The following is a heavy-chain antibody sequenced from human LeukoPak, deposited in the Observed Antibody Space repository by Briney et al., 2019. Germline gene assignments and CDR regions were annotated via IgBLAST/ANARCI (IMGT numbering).Heavy chain of an antibody. CDR1: GYTFTGYY. J-gene: IGHJ5*02. V-gene: IGHV1-2*06. Sequence: ASVKVSCRASGYTFTGYYIHWVRQAPGQGLEWMGRINPNTGGTDYAQKFQGRVTMTRDTSITTAYMELSRLTSDDTAIYYCAKVPPSITAAGNWLGPWGQGALVAVSS. CDR3: AKVPPSITAAGNWLGP. CDR2: INPNTGGT. D-gene: IGHD6-13*01.